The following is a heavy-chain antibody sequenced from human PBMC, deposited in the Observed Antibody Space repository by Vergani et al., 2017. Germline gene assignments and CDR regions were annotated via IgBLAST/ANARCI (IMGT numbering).Heavy chain of an antibody. V-gene: IGHV4-61*02. D-gene: IGHD2-15*01. Sequence: QVQLQESGPGLVKPSQTLSLTCTVSGVSISSPSYYWSWIRQPAGKGLEWIGRIYTSGSTNYNPSLKSRVTISVDTSKNQFSLKLSSVTATDTAVYYCARVTPIGYCSGGSCYVFDYWGQGTLVTVSS. J-gene: IGHJ4*02. CDR3: ARVTPIGYCSGGSCYVFDY. CDR1: GVSISSPSYY. CDR2: IYTSGST.